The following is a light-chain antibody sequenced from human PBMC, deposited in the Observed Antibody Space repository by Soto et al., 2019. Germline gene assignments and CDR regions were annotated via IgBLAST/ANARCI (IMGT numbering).Light chain of an antibody. CDR3: QQRSSWPLLT. V-gene: IGKV3-11*01. Sequence: ETVLTQSPATLSLSQGERATLSCRASQSVNTYLAWYQQKPGQAPRLLIYDSSTRATGIPPRFSGSGSGTDFTLTISSLEPEDFAVYYCQQRSSWPLLTFGGGTKVEIK. CDR1: QSVNTY. CDR2: DSS. J-gene: IGKJ4*01.